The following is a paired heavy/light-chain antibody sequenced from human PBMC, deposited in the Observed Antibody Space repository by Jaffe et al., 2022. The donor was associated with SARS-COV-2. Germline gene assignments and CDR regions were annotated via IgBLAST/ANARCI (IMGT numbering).Light chain of an antibody. CDR3: DSRDSSGNHWV. V-gene: IGLV3-19*01. J-gene: IGLJ3*02. CDR1: SLRRYY. CDR2: GNN. Sequence: SSELTQDPAVSVALGQTVRITCQGDSLRRYYASWYQQKPRQAPVLVIYGNNHRPSGIPDRFSGSNSGNTTSLTLTGAQAEDEADYYCDSRDSSGNHWVFGGGTKLTVL.
Heavy chain of an antibody. Sequence: QVQLQQWGAGLLKPSETLSLNCAVYGGSFSGYYWTWIRQPPGKGLEWIGEINPSGSTNYNPSLRSRVTISVDTSKNQFSLRVTSVTAADTAVYYCARGAQDIVVLLAVYYHYYYMDVWGRGTTVTVSS. D-gene: IGHD2-15*01. CDR2: INPSGST. CDR3: ARGAQDIVVLLAVYYHYYYMDV. CDR1: GGSFSGYY. V-gene: IGHV4-34*01. J-gene: IGHJ6*03.